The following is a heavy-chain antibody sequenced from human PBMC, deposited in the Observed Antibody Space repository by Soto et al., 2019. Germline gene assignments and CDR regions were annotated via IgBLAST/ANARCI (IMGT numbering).Heavy chain of an antibody. D-gene: IGHD2-8*01. J-gene: IGHJ4*02. CDR3: AKELEYCTNGVCYPSY. V-gene: IGHV3-30*18. CDR2: ISYDGSNK. CDR1: GFTFSSYG. Sequence: QVQLVESGGGVVQPGRSLRLSCAASGFTFSSYGMHWVRQAPGKGLEWVAVISYDGSNKYYADSVKGRFTISRDNSQNTLYLQMNSLRAADTAVYYCAKELEYCTNGVCYPSYWGQGTLFTVSS.